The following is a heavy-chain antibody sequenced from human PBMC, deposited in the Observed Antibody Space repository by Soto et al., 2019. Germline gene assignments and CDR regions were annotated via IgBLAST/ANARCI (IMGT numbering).Heavy chain of an antibody. CDR2: ISGSGGST. J-gene: IGHJ6*02. V-gene: IGHV3-23*01. D-gene: IGHD3-9*01. CDR1: GFTFSSYA. CDR3: AKDLFAIDWLLAPVEDLYGMDV. Sequence: GGSLRLSCAASGFTFSSYAMSWVRQAPGKGLEWVSAISGSGGSTYYADSVKGRFTISRDNSKNTLYLQMNSLGAEDTAVYYCAKDLFAIDWLLAPVEDLYGMDVWGQGTTVTVSS.